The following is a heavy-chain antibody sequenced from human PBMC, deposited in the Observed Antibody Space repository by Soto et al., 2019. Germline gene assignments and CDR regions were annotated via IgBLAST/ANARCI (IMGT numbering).Heavy chain of an antibody. J-gene: IGHJ6*02. D-gene: IGHD6-13*01. CDR2: INHSGST. V-gene: IGHV4-34*01. CDR1: GGSFSGYY. CDR3: ASNSWYDYYYYYGMDV. Sequence: SETLSLTCAVYGGSFSGYYWSWIRQPPGKGLEWIGEINHSGSTNYNPSLKSRVTISVDTSKNQFSLKLSSVTAADTAVYYCASNSWYDYYYYYGMDVWGQGTTVTVSS.